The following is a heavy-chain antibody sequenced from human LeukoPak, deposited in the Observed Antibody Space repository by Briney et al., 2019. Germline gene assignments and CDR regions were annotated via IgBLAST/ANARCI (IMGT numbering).Heavy chain of an antibody. Sequence: KPSETLSLTCAVYGGSFSGYYWSWIRQPPGKGLEWIGEINDIGNTNYDPSLRSRVTISVDPSKNQFSLSLTSATAADTAVYFCARLGSVGYYNYQYMDIWGNGTTVTVSS. V-gene: IGHV4-34*01. CDR3: ARLGSVGYYNYQYMDI. CDR2: INDIGNT. D-gene: IGHD3-10*01. J-gene: IGHJ6*03. CDR1: GGSFSGYY.